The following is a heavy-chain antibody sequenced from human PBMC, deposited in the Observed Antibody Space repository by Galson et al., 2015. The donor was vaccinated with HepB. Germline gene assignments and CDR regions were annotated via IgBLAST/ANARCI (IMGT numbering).Heavy chain of an antibody. D-gene: IGHD3-16*01. CDR2: VTGGGAIT. V-gene: IGHV3-23*01. CDR1: GFRFTKYT. CDR3: AKVAILGATPHYFDY. Sequence: SLRLSCAASGFRFTKYTMAWVRQVPGKGLEWVSAVTGGGAITYFADSVRGRFSISKDISQNTVHLQMNRLRVEDTAIYHCAKVAILGATPHYFDYLGQGTLVTVSS. J-gene: IGHJ4*02.